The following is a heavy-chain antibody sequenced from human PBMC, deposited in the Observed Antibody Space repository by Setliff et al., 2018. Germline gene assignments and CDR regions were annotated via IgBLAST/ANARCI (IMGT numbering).Heavy chain of an antibody. D-gene: IGHD5-18*01. CDR1: RYSFTSYW. V-gene: IGHV5-51*07. J-gene: IGHJ6*02. CDR2: IYPGDSDT. CDR3: ARVTPDYYYYYGMDV. Sequence: GESLKISCKGSRYSFTSYWIGWVHQMPGKGLEWMGIIYPGDSDTRYSPSFQGQVTISADKSISTAYLQWSSLKASDTAMYYCARVTPDYYYYYGMDVWGQGTTVTVSS.